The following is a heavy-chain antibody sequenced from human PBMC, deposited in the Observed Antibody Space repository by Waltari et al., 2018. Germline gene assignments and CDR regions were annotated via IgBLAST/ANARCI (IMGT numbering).Heavy chain of an antibody. CDR2: IYSDGIT. V-gene: IGHV4-61*09. Sequence: VQLQESGPGLVQPSQPLSLICSVSGDSINSRDYYWTWIRQPAGKGLEWIGYIYSDGITNYTPSLIGRLTMALDTSKTQFSLKLSFMTAADTAVYYCARGELGLRRFDYWGRGALVTVSS. CDR3: ARGELGLRRFDY. J-gene: IGHJ4*02. D-gene: IGHD7-27*01. CDR1: GDSINSRDYY.